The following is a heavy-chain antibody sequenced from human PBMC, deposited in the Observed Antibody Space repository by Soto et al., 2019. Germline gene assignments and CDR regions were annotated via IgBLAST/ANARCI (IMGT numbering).Heavy chain of an antibody. D-gene: IGHD6-13*01. CDR1: GNTFASYS. Sequence: ASVKVSCKASGNTFASYSVYWVRQAPGQGLEWMGWINAGNGNTRYSQKFEDRVTITRDTSASTVYMELSSLRSEDTAVYYCARDRYSSSWYVGAFDYWG. CDR2: INAGNGNT. J-gene: IGHJ4*01. CDR3: ARDRYSSSWYVGAFDY. V-gene: IGHV1-3*01.